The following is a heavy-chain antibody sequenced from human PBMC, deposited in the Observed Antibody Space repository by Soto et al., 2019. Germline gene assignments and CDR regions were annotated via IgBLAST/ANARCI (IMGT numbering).Heavy chain of an antibody. Sequence: GGSLRLSCAASGFTFSSYSMNWVRQAPGKGLEWVSSISSSSSYIYYADSVKGRFTISRVNSKNTQYLQMSSLRADDTAVYYCVKGEYYYDSSGYYPFDYWGQGTLVTVSS. V-gene: IGHV3-21*01. CDR3: VKGEYYYDSSGYYPFDY. CDR2: ISSSSSYI. D-gene: IGHD3-22*01. J-gene: IGHJ4*02. CDR1: GFTFSSYS.